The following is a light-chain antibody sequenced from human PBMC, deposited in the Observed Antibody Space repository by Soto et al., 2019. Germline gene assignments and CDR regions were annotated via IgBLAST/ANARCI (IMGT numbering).Light chain of an antibody. V-gene: IGLV2-11*01. CDR3: CSFAGSYTYV. CDR1: NSDVGNYNY. Sequence: QSALTQPRSVSGSPGHSVAISCTGTNSDVGNYNYVSWYQQHPGKAPKLMIYDVSKRPSGVPDRFSGSKSGNTASLTISGLQAEDEAEYYCCSFAGSYTYVFGTGTKVTVL. J-gene: IGLJ1*01. CDR2: DVS.